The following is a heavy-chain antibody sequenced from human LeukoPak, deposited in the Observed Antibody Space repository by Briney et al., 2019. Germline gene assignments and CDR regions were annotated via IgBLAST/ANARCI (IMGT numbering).Heavy chain of an antibody. D-gene: IGHD3-22*01. Sequence: GGSLRLSCAASGFTFSSYAMHWVRQAPGKGLEWVAVISYDGSNKYYADSVKGRFTISRDNSKNMLYLQMNSLRPEDTAMYYCAKGRVDYYDSSDAFDIWGKGTMVTVSS. V-gene: IGHV3-30*04. CDR1: GFTFSSYA. J-gene: IGHJ3*02. CDR3: AKGRVDYYDSSDAFDI. CDR2: ISYDGSNK.